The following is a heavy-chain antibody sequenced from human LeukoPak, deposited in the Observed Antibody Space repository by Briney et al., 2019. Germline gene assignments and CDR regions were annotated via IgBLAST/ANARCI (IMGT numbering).Heavy chain of an antibody. CDR2: MNPNSGNT. D-gene: IGHD6-13*01. Sequence: ASVKVSCKASGYTFTSYDINWVRQATGQGLEWMGWMNPNSGNTGYAQKFQGRVTMTRNTSISTAYMELSSLRTEDTAGYYCASTQRSIAAAGGTYYYYYYMDVWGKGTTVTISS. V-gene: IGHV1-8*01. CDR1: GYTFTSYD. CDR3: ASTQRSIAAAGGTYYYYYYMDV. J-gene: IGHJ6*03.